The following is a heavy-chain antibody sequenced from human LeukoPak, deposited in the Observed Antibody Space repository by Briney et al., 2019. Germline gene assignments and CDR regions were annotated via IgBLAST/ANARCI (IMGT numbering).Heavy chain of an antibody. CDR3: AKSPVVTLMVGAFDI. J-gene: IGHJ3*02. Sequence: GGSLRLSCAASGFSFSTYAMSWVRQAPGKGLEWVSVISGNGGSPIYADSVKGRFTISRDNSKNTLYLQMNSLRAEDTAVYYCAKSPVVTLMVGAFDIWGQGTMVSVSS. V-gene: IGHV3-23*01. CDR2: ISGNGGSP. D-gene: IGHD4-23*01. CDR1: GFSFSTYA.